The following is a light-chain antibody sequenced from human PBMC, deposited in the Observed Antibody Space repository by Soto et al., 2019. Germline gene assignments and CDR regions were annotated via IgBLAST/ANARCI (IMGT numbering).Light chain of an antibody. CDR3: QQSYSSIT. J-gene: IGKJ5*01. V-gene: IGKV1-39*01. CDR1: QAILSF. Sequence: DIQMTQSPSSLSASVGDRVTITFRASQAILSFLNWYQQKPGKAPKLLIYAASSLHTGVPSRFSGSGSGTDFTLTISSLQPEDFATYYCQQSYSSITFGQGTRLEIK. CDR2: AAS.